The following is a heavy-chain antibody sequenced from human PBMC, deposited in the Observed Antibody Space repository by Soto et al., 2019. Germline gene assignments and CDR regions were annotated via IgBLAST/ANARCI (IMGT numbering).Heavy chain of an antibody. CDR2: IRPYNGNT. V-gene: IGHV1-18*01. Sequence: QVQVVQSGAEVKKPGASVKVSCKASGYSFTSYGIDWVRQAPGQGLEWMGRIRPYNGNTHYAQKVQGRVTMTTDTSTSKAYMELRSLISDDTAVYYCAGVVPHDILTESYWYFDLWGRGTLVTVSS. D-gene: IGHD3-9*01. CDR1: GYSFTSYG. CDR3: AGVVPHDILTESYWYFDL. J-gene: IGHJ2*01.